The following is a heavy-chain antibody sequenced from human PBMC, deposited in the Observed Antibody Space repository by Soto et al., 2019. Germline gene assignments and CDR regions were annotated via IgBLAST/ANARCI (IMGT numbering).Heavy chain of an antibody. Sequence: SVKVSCKDSGGTFSSYTISWVRQAPGQGLEWMGRIIPILGIANYAQKFQGRVTMTRDTSTSTVYMELSSLRSEDTAVYYCAIGPKMAWDAFDIWGQGTMVTVSS. D-gene: IGHD2-15*01. CDR3: AIGPKMAWDAFDI. CDR1: GGTFSSYT. V-gene: IGHV1-69*02. CDR2: IIPILGIA. J-gene: IGHJ3*02.